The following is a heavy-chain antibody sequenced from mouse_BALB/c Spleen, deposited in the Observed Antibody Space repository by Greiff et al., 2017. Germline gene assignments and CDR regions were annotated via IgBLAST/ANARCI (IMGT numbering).Heavy chain of an antibody. D-gene: IGHD2-4*01. CDR3: ARDRYDYAWFAY. V-gene: IGHV5-6-3*01. CDR2: INSNGGST. CDR1: GFTFSSYG. Sequence: EVKVVESGGGLVQPGGSLKLSCAASGFTFSSYGMSWVRQTPDKRLELVATINSNGGSTYYPDSVKGRFTISRDNAKNTLYLQMSSLKSEDTAMYYCARDRYDYAWFAYWGQGTLVTVSA. J-gene: IGHJ3*01.